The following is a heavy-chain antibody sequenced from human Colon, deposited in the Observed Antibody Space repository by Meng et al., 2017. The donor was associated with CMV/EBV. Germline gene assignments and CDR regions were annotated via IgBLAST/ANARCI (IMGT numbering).Heavy chain of an antibody. J-gene: IGHJ4*02. V-gene: IGHV3-23*01. D-gene: IGHD2-2*03. CDR2: ISGSGGST. CDR1: GFTFSSYA. CDR3: AKGVGYCSSTSCSIFDD. Sequence: GESLKISCAASGFTFSSYAMSWVRQAPGKGLEWVSAISGSGGSTYYADSVKGRFTISRDNSKNTLYLQMNSLRAEDTAVYYCAKGVGYCSSTSCSIFDDWGQGTLVTVSS.